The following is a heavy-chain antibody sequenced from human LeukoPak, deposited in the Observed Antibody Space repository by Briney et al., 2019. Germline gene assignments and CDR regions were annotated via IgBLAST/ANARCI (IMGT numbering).Heavy chain of an antibody. D-gene: IGHD3-3*01. CDR1: GGSFSGYY. CDR3: ASFHRSGTDY. CDR2: INHSGCT. J-gene: IGHJ4*02. Sequence: SETLSLTCAVYGGSFSGYYWSWIRQPPGKGLEWIGEINHSGCTNYNPSLKSRVTISVDTSKNQFSLKLSSVTAADTAVYYCASFHRSGTDYWGQGTLVTVSS. V-gene: IGHV4-34*01.